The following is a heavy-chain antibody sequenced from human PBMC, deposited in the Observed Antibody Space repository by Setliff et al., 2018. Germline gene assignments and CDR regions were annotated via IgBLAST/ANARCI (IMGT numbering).Heavy chain of an antibody. CDR2: IYTSGST. V-gene: IGHV4-61*09. CDR1: GDSISSRRNY. CDR3: ASRNSDGGPEYFQH. Sequence: SETLSLTCTVSGDSISSRRNYWGWFRQPAGKELEWIGQIYTSGSTKYNPSLKSRVTMSVDTSKNQFSLKLSAVTAADTAVYYCASRNSDGGPEYFQHWGQGALVTVSS. J-gene: IGHJ1*01. D-gene: IGHD1-26*01.